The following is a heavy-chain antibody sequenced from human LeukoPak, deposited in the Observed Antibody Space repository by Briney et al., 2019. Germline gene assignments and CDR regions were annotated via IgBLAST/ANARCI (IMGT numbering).Heavy chain of an antibody. CDR3: ARGPQFSGPGWFDP. CDR1: GFTFSGYV. D-gene: IGHD3-10*01. CDR2: ITFSSSHI. Sequence: GGSLRLSCAASGFTFSGYVMTWVRQAPGKGLECVSSITFSSSHIYSADSVKGRFTISRDNTKDSLYLQMNSLRAEDTAIYYCARGPQFSGPGWFDPWGQGTLVTVSS. J-gene: IGHJ5*02. V-gene: IGHV3-21*01.